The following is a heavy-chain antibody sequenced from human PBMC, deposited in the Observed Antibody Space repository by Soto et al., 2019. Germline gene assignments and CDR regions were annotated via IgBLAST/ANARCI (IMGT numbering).Heavy chain of an antibody. CDR3: ARERWETSSWLSFDY. CDR2: IWYDGSRK. J-gene: IGHJ4*02. V-gene: IGHV3-33*01. D-gene: IGHD6-13*01. Sequence: QVQLVESGGGVVQPGRSLRLSCAASGFTFSIYGLRWVRQAPGKGLEWVAFIWYDGSRKYYADSVRGRFTISRDNSKKTLYLQMGSLRTEDPAVDYCARERWETSSWLSFDYWGQGTLGPVSS. CDR1: GFTFSIYG.